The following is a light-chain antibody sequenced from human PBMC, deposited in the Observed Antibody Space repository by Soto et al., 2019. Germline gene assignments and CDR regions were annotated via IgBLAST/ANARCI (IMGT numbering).Light chain of an antibody. CDR2: EAS. J-gene: IGKJ1*01. CDR3: QQYNCYWT. CDR1: QSISDS. V-gene: IGKV1-5*03. Sequence: DIQMTQSPSTLSASVGDRVTITCRASQSISDSLAWYQQKPGKAPKLLIYEASSLKSGVPSRFSGSRSGTEYTLTISSLQHDDFATYYCQQYNCYWTFGQGTKVEIK.